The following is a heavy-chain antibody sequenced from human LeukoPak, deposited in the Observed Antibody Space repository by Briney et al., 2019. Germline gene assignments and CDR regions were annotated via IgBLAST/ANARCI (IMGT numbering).Heavy chain of an antibody. J-gene: IGHJ4*02. CDR3: ARDRVRGNSNPFFDY. CDR1: GGSVSSGTYH. V-gene: IGHV4-61*01. CDR2: IYYSGST. D-gene: IGHD4-11*01. Sequence: SETLSLTCTVSGGSVSSGTYHWSWIRQPPGKGLEWIGYIYYSGSTNYNPSLKSRVTISVDTSKNQFSLKLSSVTAADTAVYYCARDRVRGNSNPFFDYWGQGTLVTVSS.